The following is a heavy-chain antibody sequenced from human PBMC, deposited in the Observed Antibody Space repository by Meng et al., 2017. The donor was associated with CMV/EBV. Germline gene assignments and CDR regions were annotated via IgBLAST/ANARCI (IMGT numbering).Heavy chain of an antibody. CDR3: ARGARGIVVVPAAPLDY. D-gene: IGHD2-2*01. CDR1: GYTFTGYY. J-gene: IGHJ4*02. V-gene: IGHV1-2*02. CDR2: INPNSGGT. Sequence: ASVKVSCKASGYTFTGYYMHWVRQAPGQGLEWMGWINPNSGGTNYAQKFQGRVTITTDESTSTAYMELSSLRSEDTAVYYCARGARGIVVVPAAPLDYWGQGTLVTVSS.